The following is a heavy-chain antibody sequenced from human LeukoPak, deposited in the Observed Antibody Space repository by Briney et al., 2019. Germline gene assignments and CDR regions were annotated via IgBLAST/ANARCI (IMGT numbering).Heavy chain of an antibody. J-gene: IGHJ4*01. CDR1: GDSVSSNSAA. V-gene: IGHV6-1*01. Sequence: SQTLSLTCDISGDSVSSNSAAWNWLRQSPSRGLEWLGRTDTRSKWYNDYAESVKSRITINPDTSKNQFSLQLNSVTPEDTAVYYCARAYCTSSSCYVDYWGQGPLVTVSS. D-gene: IGHD2-2*01. CDR2: TDTRSKWYN. CDR3: ARAYCTSSSCYVDY.